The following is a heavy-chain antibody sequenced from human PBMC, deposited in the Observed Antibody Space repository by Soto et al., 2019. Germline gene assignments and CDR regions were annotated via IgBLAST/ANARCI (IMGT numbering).Heavy chain of an antibody. J-gene: IGHJ5*02. Sequence: PGGSLRLSCAASGFTFSSYTMAWVRQAPGMGLEWVSAISGSGGSTYYADSVKGRFTISRDNSKNTLYLQMNSLRAEDTAVYYCAKDLSGGDCPWGQGALVTVSS. CDR1: GFTFSSYT. D-gene: IGHD2-21*02. V-gene: IGHV3-23*01. CDR3: AKDLSGGDCP. CDR2: ISGSGGST.